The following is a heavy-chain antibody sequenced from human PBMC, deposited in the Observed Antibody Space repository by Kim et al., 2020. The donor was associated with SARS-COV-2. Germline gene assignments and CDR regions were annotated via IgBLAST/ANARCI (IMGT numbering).Heavy chain of an antibody. CDR1: GYTLTELS. Sequence: ASVKVSCKVSGYTLTELSMHWVRQAPGKGLEWMGGFDPEDGETIYAQKFQGRVTMTEDTSTDTAYMELSSLRSEDTAVYYCATGGAYYYGSGSYYKRHIPYWYFDLWGRGTLVTVSS. CDR3: ATGGAYYYGSGSYYKRHIPYWYFDL. J-gene: IGHJ2*01. V-gene: IGHV1-24*01. CDR2: FDPEDGET. D-gene: IGHD3-10*01.